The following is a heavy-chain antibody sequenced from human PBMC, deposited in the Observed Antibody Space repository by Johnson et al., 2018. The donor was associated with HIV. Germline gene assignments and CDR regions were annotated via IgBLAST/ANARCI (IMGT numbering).Heavy chain of an antibody. D-gene: IGHD1-26*01. CDR2: IYSGGST. CDR3: ARDSPPWGARGDI. CDR1: GFTVSSNY. V-gene: IGHV3-53*01. J-gene: IGHJ3*02. Sequence: VLLVESGGGLIQPGGSLRLSCAASGFTVSSNYMSWVRQAPGKGLEWVSVIYSGGSTYYADSVKGRFTISRDNSKNTLYLQMNSLRAEDTAVYYCARDSPPWGARGDIWGQGTMVTVSS.